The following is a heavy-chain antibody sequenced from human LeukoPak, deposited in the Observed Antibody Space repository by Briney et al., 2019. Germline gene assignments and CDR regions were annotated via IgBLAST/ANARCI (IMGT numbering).Heavy chain of an antibody. V-gene: IGHV4-4*07. CDR1: GGSISSYY. D-gene: IGHD1-26*01. J-gene: IGHJ3*02. CDR2: IYTSGST. Sequence: MASETLSLTCSVSGGSISSYYWSWIRQPAGKGREWIGRIYTSGSTNYNPSLKSRVTMSVDTSKNQFSLKLSSVTAADTAVYYCAIISGSNGAFDIWGQGTMVTVSS. CDR3: AIISGSNGAFDI.